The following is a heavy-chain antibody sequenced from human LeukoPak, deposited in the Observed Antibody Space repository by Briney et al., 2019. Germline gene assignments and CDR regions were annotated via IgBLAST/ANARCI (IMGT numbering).Heavy chain of an antibody. CDR2: IRYDGSNK. Sequence: PRGSLRLSCAASGFTFSSYGMHWVRQAPGKGLEWVAFIRYDGSNKYYADSVKGRFTISRDNSKNTLYLQMNSLRAEDTAVYYCAKDPAGYSSGWNGGYYYMDVWGKGTTVTVSS. CDR3: AKDPAGYSSGWNGGYYYMDV. V-gene: IGHV3-30*02. J-gene: IGHJ6*03. CDR1: GFTFSSYG. D-gene: IGHD6-19*01.